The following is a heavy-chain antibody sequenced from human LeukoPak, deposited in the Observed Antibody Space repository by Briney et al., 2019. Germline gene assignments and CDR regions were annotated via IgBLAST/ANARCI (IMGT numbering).Heavy chain of an antibody. D-gene: IGHD6-13*01. Sequence: GGSLRLSCAASGFTFSSYAMSWVRQAPGTGLEWVSYISSSGSTIYYADSVKGRFTISRDNAKNSLYLQMNSLRAEDTAVYYCARDRIAAADPFFDYWGQGTLVTVSS. CDR1: GFTFSSYA. J-gene: IGHJ4*02. V-gene: IGHV3-48*04. CDR3: ARDRIAAADPFFDY. CDR2: ISSSGSTI.